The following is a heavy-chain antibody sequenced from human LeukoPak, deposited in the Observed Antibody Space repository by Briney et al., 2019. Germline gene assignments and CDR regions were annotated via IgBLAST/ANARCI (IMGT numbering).Heavy chain of an antibody. CDR2: INSDSGGT. V-gene: IGHV1-2*02. J-gene: IGHJ5*02. CDR3: ARGNIAPRRGENWFDP. D-gene: IGHD6-6*01. CDR1: GYTFTGYF. Sequence: ASVKVSCKASGYTFTGYFIHWVRQAPGQGLEWMGWINSDSGGTNYARKFQGRVTMTRDTSISTAYMDLSSLRSDDTAVFYCARGNIAPRRGENWFDPWGQGTLVTLSS.